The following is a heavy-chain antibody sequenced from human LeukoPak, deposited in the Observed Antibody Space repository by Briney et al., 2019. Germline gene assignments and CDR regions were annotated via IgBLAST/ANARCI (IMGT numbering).Heavy chain of an antibody. CDR2: ISAYTDKT. CDR1: GYTFTNYG. J-gene: IGHJ4*02. D-gene: IGHD2-15*01. CDR3: ARGDGYCSGGSCMIFDY. V-gene: IGHV1-18*01. Sequence: ASVKVSCKAPGYTFTNYGITWVRQDSGQGLEWMGWISAYTDKTNYAQKFQGRVTMTTDTSTTTAYMELRSLRSDDTAIYYCARGDGYCSGGSCMIFDYWGQGTLVTVSS.